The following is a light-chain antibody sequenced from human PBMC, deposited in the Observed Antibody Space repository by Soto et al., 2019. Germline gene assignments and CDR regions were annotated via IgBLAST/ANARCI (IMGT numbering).Light chain of an antibody. CDR2: DAS. Sequence: DIQMTQSPSTLSASVGDRVTITCRASQSISSWLAWYQQKPGKAPKLLIYDASSLESGVPSRFSGSGSGTEFTLTIRSLQPDDFATYYCQQYNSYSPEWTFCQGTKVEIK. CDR3: QQYNSYSPEWT. V-gene: IGKV1-5*01. CDR1: QSISSW. J-gene: IGKJ1*01.